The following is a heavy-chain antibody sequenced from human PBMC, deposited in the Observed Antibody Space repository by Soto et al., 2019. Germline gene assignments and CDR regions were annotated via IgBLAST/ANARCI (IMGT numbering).Heavy chain of an antibody. CDR3: ARGIEWLRSQGAFYY. CDR2: INHSGST. Sequence: SETLSLTCAVYGGSFSGYYWSWIRQPPGKGLEWFGEINHSGSTNYNPSLKSRVTISVDTSKNQFSLKLSSVTAADTAVYYCARGIEWLRSQGAFYYWGQGTLVTVSS. D-gene: IGHD5-12*01. V-gene: IGHV4-34*01. J-gene: IGHJ4*02. CDR1: GGSFSGYY.